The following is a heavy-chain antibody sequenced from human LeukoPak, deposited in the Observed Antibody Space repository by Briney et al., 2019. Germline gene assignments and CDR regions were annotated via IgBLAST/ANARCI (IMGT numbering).Heavy chain of an antibody. J-gene: IGHJ4*02. D-gene: IGHD3-22*01. V-gene: IGHV1-18*01. CDR1: GYTFTTYG. CDR2: ISAYNGNT. Sequence: SVKVSCKASGYTFTTYGFTWVRQAPGQGLEWMGWISAYNGNTNYAQNLQGRVTMTTDTSTSTAYMELRSLTSDDTAVYYCARDESPNISGYSDYWDQGTLVTVSS. CDR3: ARDESPNISGYSDY.